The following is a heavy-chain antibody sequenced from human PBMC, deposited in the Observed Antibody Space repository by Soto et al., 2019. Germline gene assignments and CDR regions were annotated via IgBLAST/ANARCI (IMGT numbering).Heavy chain of an antibody. CDR1: GFTFSMYW. V-gene: IGHV3-74*01. J-gene: IGHJ4*02. CDR3: TRGPRPSSVGTGAF. D-gene: IGHD3-10*01. CDR2: ISDDGSRA. Sequence: GGSLRLSCTASGFTFSMYWMHWVRQVPGKGPEWVSRISDDGSRADYADSVKGRFTISRDNAKNTLYLEMHVLRADDTAVYYCTRGPRPSSVGTGAFWGQGTLVTVSS.